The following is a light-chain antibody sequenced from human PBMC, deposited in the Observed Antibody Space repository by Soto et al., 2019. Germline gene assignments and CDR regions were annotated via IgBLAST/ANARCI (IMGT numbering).Light chain of an antibody. CDR3: QHYNTYSCA. J-gene: IGKJ2*02. CDR2: GAS. CDR1: QSVSNW. Sequence: DIQMTQSPSTLSASVGDRVTITCRASQSVSNWLAWYQQKPGKAPRLLIHGASTLGGGVPSRFSGSGSGTEFTLTISSLQPDDFATYYCQHYNTYSCAFGQGT. V-gene: IGKV1-5*01.